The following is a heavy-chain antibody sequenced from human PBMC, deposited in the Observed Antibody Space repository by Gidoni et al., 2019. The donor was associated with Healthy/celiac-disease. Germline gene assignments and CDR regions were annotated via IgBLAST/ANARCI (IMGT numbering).Heavy chain of an antibody. CDR3: ARDGPCSSTSCYTPGFDY. D-gene: IGHD2-2*02. CDR1: GFTFSSYP. CDR2: ISDDGSNK. J-gene: IGHJ4*02. V-gene: IGHV3-30-3*01. Sequence: QVQLVESGGGVVQPGRSLRLSCAASGFTFSSYPMHWVRQAPGKGLEWVAVISDDGSNKYYADSVKGRFTISRDNSKNTLYLQMNSLRAEDTAVYYCARDGPCSSTSCYTPGFDYWGQGTLVTVSS.